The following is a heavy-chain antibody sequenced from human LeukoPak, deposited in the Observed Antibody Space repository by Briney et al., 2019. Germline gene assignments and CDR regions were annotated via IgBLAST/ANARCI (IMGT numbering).Heavy chain of an antibody. CDR3: ARVQYQLLFEGNWFDP. CDR1: GYTFTGYY. J-gene: IGHJ5*02. CDR2: INPNSGDT. V-gene: IGHV1-2*02. D-gene: IGHD2-2*01. Sequence: VASAKVSCKASGYTFTGYYIHWVRQAPGQGLEWMGWINPNSGDTHYAQKFQGRVTMTRDTSISTAYMDLNSLISDDTAVYYCARVQYQLLFEGNWFDPWGQGTLVTVSS.